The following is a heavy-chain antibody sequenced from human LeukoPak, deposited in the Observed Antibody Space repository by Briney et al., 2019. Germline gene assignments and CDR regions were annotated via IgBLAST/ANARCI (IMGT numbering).Heavy chain of an antibody. CDR3: ARGNPPRGWDRAPPEIYY. J-gene: IGHJ4*02. Sequence: SETLSLTCAVYGGSFSGYYWSWIRQPPGKGLEWIGEINHSGSTNYNPSLKSRVTISVDTSKNQFSLKLSSVTAADTAVYYCARGNPPRGWDRAPPEIYYLGQGTLVTVSS. CDR1: GGSFSGYY. D-gene: IGHD6-19*01. V-gene: IGHV4-34*01. CDR2: INHSGST.